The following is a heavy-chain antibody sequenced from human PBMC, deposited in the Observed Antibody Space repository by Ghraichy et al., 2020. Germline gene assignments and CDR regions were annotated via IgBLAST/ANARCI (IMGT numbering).Heavy chain of an antibody. V-gene: IGHV5-51*01. CDR3: TSRPQDVKYYDTSAFY. D-gene: IGHD3-22*01. J-gene: IGHJ4*02. Sequence: GESLNISCKGSGYTFHSHWIGWVRQMPGKGLEWMGIVHPADSDIQYSPSFQGQVTISADKSISTAYLQWSSLKPSDSAMYYCTSRPQDVKYYDTSAFYWGQGTLVTVSS. CDR2: VHPADSDI. CDR1: GYTFHSHW.